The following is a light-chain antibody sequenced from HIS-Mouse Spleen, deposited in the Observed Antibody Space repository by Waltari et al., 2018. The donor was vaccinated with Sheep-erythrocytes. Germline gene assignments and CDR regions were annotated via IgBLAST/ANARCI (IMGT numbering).Light chain of an antibody. V-gene: IGKV3-20*01. J-gene: IGKJ2*01. CDR3: QQYGSSPPYT. CDR2: GAA. CDR1: QSVSSSY. Sequence: EIVLTQSPGTLSLSPGERATLPCRARQSVSSSYLAWYQQKPGQAPRLIIYGAASRATGIPDRFSGSGSGTDFTLTISRLEPEDFAVYYCQQYGSSPPYTFGQGTKLEIK.